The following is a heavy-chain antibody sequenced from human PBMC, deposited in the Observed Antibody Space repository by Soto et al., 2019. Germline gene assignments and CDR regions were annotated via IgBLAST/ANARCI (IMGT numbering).Heavy chain of an antibody. D-gene: IGHD4-4*01. V-gene: IGHV4-31*03. CDR3: ARYDYSNLFDY. Sequence: TVSGGSISSGGYYWSWIRQHPGKGLEWIGYIYYSGSTYYNPSLKSRVTISVDTSKNQFSLKLSSVTAADTAVYYCARYDYSNLFDYWGQGTLVTVSS. J-gene: IGHJ4*02. CDR1: GGSISSGGYY. CDR2: IYYSGST.